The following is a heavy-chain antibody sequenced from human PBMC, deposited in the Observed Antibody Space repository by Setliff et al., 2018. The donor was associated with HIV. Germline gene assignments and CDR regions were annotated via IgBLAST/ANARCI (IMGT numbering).Heavy chain of an antibody. CDR2: ISGNSDYI. D-gene: IGHD5-12*01. J-gene: IGHJ4*02. V-gene: IGHV3-21*05. CDR1: RFTFSAYS. CDR3: AKLNKWLRWMTWYFDY. Sequence: GGSLRLSCEVSRFTFSAYSVNWVRQAPGKGLEWVSYISGNSDYIWYADSVKGRFTISRDNAKNTLYLQMNSLRAEDTAVYYCAKLNKWLRWMTWYFDYWGQGTLVTVSS.